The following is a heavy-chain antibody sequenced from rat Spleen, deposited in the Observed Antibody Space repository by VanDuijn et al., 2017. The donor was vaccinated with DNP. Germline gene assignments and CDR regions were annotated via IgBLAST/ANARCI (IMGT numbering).Heavy chain of an antibody. Sequence: EVQLVESGGGLVQPGRSMKLSCVASGFTFNNYWMTWIRQVPGKGLEWVASITSSGGATYYPDSVKGRFTISRDNAKSTLYLQMNSLRSEDTATYYCASLSSSPFDYWGQGVMVTVSS. J-gene: IGHJ2*01. CDR3: ASLSSSPFDY. CDR2: ITSSGGAT. V-gene: IGHV5-31*01. D-gene: IGHD1-2*01. CDR1: GFTFNNYW.